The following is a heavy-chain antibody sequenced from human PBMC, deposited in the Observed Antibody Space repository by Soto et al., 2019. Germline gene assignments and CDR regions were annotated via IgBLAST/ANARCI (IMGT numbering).Heavy chain of an antibody. CDR1: GFTFSSYA. Sequence: GGSLRLSCAASGFTFSSYAMSWVRQAPGKGLEWVSAISGSGGSTYYADSVKGRFTISRDNSKDTLYLQMNSLRAEDTAVYYCAKLLFGVVISGSWFDPWGQGTLVTVSS. CDR3: AKLLFGVVISGSWFDP. CDR2: ISGSGGST. V-gene: IGHV3-23*01. J-gene: IGHJ5*02. D-gene: IGHD3-3*01.